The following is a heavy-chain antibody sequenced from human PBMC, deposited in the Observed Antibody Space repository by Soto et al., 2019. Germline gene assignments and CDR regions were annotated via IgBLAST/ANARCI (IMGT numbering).Heavy chain of an antibody. CDR3: ENVVVTAIPIDY. V-gene: IGHV3-66*01. CDR2: IYSGGST. CDR1: GFTVSSNY. Sequence: EVQLVESGGGLVQPGGSLRLSCAASGFTVSSNYMSWVRQAPGKGLEWVSVIYSGGSTYYADSVKGRFTISRDNSKNTLYLQMNSLRAEDTAVYYCENVVVTAIPIDYWGQGTLVTVSS. D-gene: IGHD2-21*02. J-gene: IGHJ4*02.